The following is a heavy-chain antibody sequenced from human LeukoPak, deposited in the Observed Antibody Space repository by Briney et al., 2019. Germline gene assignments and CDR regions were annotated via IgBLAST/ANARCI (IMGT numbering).Heavy chain of an antibody. J-gene: IGHJ4*02. CDR2: ISSSSSYI. Sequence: GGSLRLSCAASGFTFSSYSMNWVRQAPGKGLEWVSSISSSSSYIYYADSVKGRFTISRDNAKNSLYLQMNSLKAEDTAVYYCTRHYGSGSPPFDYWGQGTLVTVSS. V-gene: IGHV3-21*01. D-gene: IGHD3-10*01. CDR1: GFTFSSYS. CDR3: TRHYGSGSPPFDY.